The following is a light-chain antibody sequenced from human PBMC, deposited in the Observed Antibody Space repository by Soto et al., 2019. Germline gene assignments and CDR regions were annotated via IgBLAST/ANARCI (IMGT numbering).Light chain of an antibody. J-gene: IGKJ1*01. CDR3: QQYGSLWT. Sequence: EIVLTQSPGTLSLSPGERATLPCRASQSVSSSYLAWYQQKPGQAPRLLIYGASSRATGIPDRFSGSGSGTDFTLTISRLEPEDFAMYYCQQYGSLWTFGQGTKVEIK. CDR2: GAS. V-gene: IGKV3-20*01. CDR1: QSVSSSY.